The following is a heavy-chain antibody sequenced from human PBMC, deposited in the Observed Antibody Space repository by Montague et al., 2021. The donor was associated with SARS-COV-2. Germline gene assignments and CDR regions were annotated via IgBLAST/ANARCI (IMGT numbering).Heavy chain of an antibody. J-gene: IGHJ4*02. CDR2: TYYRSKRYN. CDR3: ARELRRIIVIVDIRGFDY. Sequence: CAISGDSVSSNSAAWNWIRQSPSRGLEWLGRTYYRSKRYNDYAVSVKSRITINPDTSKNQFSLQLNSVTAEDTAVYYCARELRRIIVIVDIRGFDYWGQGTLVTVSS. V-gene: IGHV6-1*01. D-gene: IGHD3-22*01. CDR1: GDSVSSNSAA.